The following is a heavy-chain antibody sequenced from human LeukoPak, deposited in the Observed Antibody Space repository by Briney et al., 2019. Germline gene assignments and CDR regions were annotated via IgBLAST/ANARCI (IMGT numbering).Heavy chain of an antibody. Sequence: PGGSLRLSCAASGFTFSSYWMSWVRQAPGKGLEWVANINQDGSEKYYVDSVEGRFNISRDNARNSLYLQMNSLGVDDTAVYYCARAASGYGGGVYFDYWGQGTLVTVSS. CDR1: GFTFSSYW. V-gene: IGHV3-7*01. CDR3: ARAASGYGGGVYFDY. J-gene: IGHJ4*02. D-gene: IGHD5-12*01. CDR2: INQDGSEK.